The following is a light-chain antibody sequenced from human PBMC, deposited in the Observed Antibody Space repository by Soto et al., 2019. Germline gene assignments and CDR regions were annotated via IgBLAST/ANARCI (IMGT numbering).Light chain of an antibody. J-gene: IGKJ3*01. CDR1: ENVFSF. Sequence: NVMTQFPATLSLSPGERATLSCRASENVFSFMAWYQQKPGQAPRLLIYDASKQAIGVPARFSGSGSGTDFTLTISSLEPEDVAVYYCQQRTKWPPIFTFGPGTKVEIK. CDR3: QQRTKWPPIFT. V-gene: IGKV3-11*01. CDR2: DAS.